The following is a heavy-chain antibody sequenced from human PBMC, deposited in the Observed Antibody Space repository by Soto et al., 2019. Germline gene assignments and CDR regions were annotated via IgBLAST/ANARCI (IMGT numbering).Heavy chain of an antibody. CDR3: ARVPSSMVVVVAASSGAFDI. CDR1: GGSISSGGYY. CDR2: IYYSGST. Sequence: PSETLSLTCTVSGGSISSGGYYWSWIRQHPGKGLEWIGYIYYSGSTYYNPSLKSRVTISVDTSKNQFSLKLSSVTAADTAVYYCARVPSSMVVVVAASSGAFDIWGQGTMVTVSS. D-gene: IGHD2-15*01. J-gene: IGHJ3*02. V-gene: IGHV4-31*03.